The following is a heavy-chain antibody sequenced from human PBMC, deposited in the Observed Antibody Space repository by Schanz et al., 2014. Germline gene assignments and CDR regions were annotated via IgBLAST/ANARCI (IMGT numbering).Heavy chain of an antibody. Sequence: QLVESGGGLVKPGGSLRLSCAASGFTFTDYYISWIRQAPGMGLEWVSYISHNTFYTDYADSVKGRFTISRDNSKNTLYLQMYSLRGDDTAIYYCAKDFTGSGIFFNWWGQGTLVTVSS. CDR1: GFTFTDYY. CDR2: ISHNTFYT. V-gene: IGHV3-11*05. J-gene: IGHJ4*02. D-gene: IGHD3-10*01. CDR3: AKDFTGSGIFFNW.